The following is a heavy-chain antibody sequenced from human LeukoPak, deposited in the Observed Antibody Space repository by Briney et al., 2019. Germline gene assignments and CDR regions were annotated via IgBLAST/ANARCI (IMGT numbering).Heavy chain of an antibody. J-gene: IGHJ4*02. CDR2: IYYSGST. CDR3: ARLYSSGWYRVEY. V-gene: IGHV4-31*03. D-gene: IGHD6-19*01. Sequence: SETLSLTCTVSGGSISSGGYYWSWIRQHPGKGLEWIGYIYYSGSTYYNPSLKSRVTISVDTSKNQFSLKLSSVTAADTAVYYCARLYSSGWYRVEYWGQGTLVTVSS. CDR1: GGSISSGGYY.